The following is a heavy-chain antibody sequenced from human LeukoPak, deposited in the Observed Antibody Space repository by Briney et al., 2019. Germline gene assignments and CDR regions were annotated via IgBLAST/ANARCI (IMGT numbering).Heavy chain of an antibody. J-gene: IGHJ6*03. Sequence: SETLSLTCAVNGGSFSGYYWGWIRQPPGKGLEWIGSIYYSGSTYYNPSLKSRVTISVDTSKNQFSLKLSSVTAADTAVYYCARLFSDSVVVVVTNYYMDVWGKGTTVTVSS. V-gene: IGHV4-39*01. CDR2: IYYSGST. D-gene: IGHD3-22*01. CDR1: GGSFSGYY. CDR3: ARLFSDSVVVVVTNYYMDV.